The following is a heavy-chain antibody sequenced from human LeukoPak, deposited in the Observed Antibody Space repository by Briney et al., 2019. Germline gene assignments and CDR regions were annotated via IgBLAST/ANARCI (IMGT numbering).Heavy chain of an antibody. CDR1: GFTVSSSY. J-gene: IGHJ4*02. V-gene: IGHV3-53*01. CDR2: IYSGGST. Sequence: GVSLRLSCAASGFTVSSSYMGWVRQTPGKGLEWISVIYSGGSTYYADSVNGRFRISRDNSKNTVYLQMSILRAEDTAMYYCARVDNSGEGYFDCWGQGTLVTVSS. D-gene: IGHD2-2*03. CDR3: ARVDNSGEGYFDC.